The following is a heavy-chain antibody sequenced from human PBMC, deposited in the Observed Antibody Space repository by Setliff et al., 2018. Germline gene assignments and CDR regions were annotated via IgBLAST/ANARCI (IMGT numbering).Heavy chain of an antibody. CDR3: ARQTIFGSDAFDI. CDR1: GYSLTSYW. J-gene: IGHJ3*02. CDR2: IYPGDSDT. Sequence: GESLKISCKGSGYSLTSYWIVWVRQMPGKGLEWMGIIYPGDSDTRYSPSFQGQVTISADKSISTAYLQWSSLKASDTAMYYCARQTIFGSDAFDIWGQGTMVTVSS. D-gene: IGHD3-3*01. V-gene: IGHV5-51*01.